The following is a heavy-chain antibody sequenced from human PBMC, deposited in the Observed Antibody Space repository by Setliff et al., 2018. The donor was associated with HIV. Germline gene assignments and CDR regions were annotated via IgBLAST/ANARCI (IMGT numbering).Heavy chain of an antibody. CDR1: GFTFSDYW. D-gene: IGHD2-21*02. Sequence: GGSLRLSCAASGFTFSDYWMSRVRQAPGKGLQWVANIRQDGSGKYYVDSLRGRFIIFRDNAKNSLYLQINSLRAEDTAVYYCARDRTVVTPIFNYYNGLDVWGQGTTVTVSS. V-gene: IGHV3-7*01. CDR3: ARDRTVVTPIFNYYNGLDV. CDR2: IRQDGSGK. J-gene: IGHJ6*02.